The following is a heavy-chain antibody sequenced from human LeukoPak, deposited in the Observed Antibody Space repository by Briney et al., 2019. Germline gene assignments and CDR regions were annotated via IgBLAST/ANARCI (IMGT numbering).Heavy chain of an antibody. D-gene: IGHD3-22*01. V-gene: IGHV3-74*01. CDR2: IKSDGST. Sequence: GGSLRLSCAASGFTFSTYWMHWVRQAPGKGLVWVSRIKSDGSTNFADSVKGRFTISRDNAKNTVSLQMNSLRPEDTGVYYCARAPSEIGGYYPEYFRHWGQGTLVTVSS. CDR1: GFTFSTYW. J-gene: IGHJ1*01. CDR3: ARAPSEIGGYYPEYFRH.